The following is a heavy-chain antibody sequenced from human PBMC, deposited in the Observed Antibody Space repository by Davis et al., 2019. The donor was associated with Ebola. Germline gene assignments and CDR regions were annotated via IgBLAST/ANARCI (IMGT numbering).Heavy chain of an antibody. CDR2: FNPNSGGA. J-gene: IGHJ6*02. V-gene: IGHV1-2*02. Sequence: ASVKVSCKASGYTFTGYYLHWVRQAPGQGLEWMGWFNPNSGGATYAQKFQGRVTMTRDTSISTAYMELGRLRSDDTAVYFCARASPPEYNVWSRNPHYHYFAMDVWGQGTTVIVSS. D-gene: IGHD1-1*01. CDR1: GYTFTGYY. CDR3: ARASPPEYNVWSRNPHYHYFAMDV.